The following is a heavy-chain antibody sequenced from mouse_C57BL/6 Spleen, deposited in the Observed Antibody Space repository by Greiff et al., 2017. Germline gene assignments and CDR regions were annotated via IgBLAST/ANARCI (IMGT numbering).Heavy chain of an antibody. CDR2: IDPSDSET. V-gene: IGHV1-52*01. J-gene: IGHJ2*01. CDR1: GYTFTSYW. Sequence: QVQLQQPGAELVRPGSSVKLSCKASGYTFTSYWMHWVKQRPIQGLEWIGNIDPSDSETHYNQKFKDKATLTVDKSSSTAYMQLSSLTSEDSAVYYCAREGNYYGSSYRFDYWGQGTTLTVSS. CDR3: AREGNYYGSSYRFDY. D-gene: IGHD1-1*01.